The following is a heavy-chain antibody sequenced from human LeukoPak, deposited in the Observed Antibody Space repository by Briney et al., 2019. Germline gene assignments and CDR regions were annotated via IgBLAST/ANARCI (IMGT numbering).Heavy chain of an antibody. Sequence: APVKVSCKASGYTFISYAMNWVRQAPGQGLEWMGWINTHTGNPTYAQGFTGRFVFSLDTSVSTAYLQISSLKAEDTAVYYCAREYIDPPLGDFDSASYIDYWGQGTLVTVSS. CDR3: AREYIDPPLGDFDSASYIDY. V-gene: IGHV7-4-1*02. D-gene: IGHD3-10*01. CDR1: GYTFISYA. J-gene: IGHJ4*02. CDR2: INTHTGNP.